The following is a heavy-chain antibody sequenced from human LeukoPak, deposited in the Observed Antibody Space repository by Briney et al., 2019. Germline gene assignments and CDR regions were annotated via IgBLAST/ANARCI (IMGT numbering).Heavy chain of an antibody. CDR1: GGSISSSSYY. D-gene: IGHD3-22*01. V-gene: IGHV4-39*01. Sequence: SETLSLTCTVSGGSISSSSYYWGWIRQPPGKGLEWSGSIYYSGSTYYNPSLKSRVTISVDTSKNQFSLKLSSVTAADTAVYYCARQAHSSLYYFDYWGQGTLVTVSS. CDR2: IYYSGST. CDR3: ARQAHSSLYYFDY. J-gene: IGHJ4*02.